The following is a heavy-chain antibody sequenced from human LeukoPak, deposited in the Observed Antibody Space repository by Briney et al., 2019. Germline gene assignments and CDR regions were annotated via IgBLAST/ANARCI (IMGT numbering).Heavy chain of an antibody. D-gene: IGHD3-10*01. CDR3: ARDRASGSGKYYFDY. Sequence: PSETLSLTCTVSGDSISTLYWSWIRQPPGKGLEWIGYIDYSGWTNYNPSLKSRVTISVDTSKNQFSLKLSSVTAADTAVYYCARDRASGSGKYYFDYWGQGTLVTVSS. CDR2: IDYSGWT. J-gene: IGHJ4*02. V-gene: IGHV4-59*01. CDR1: GDSISTLY.